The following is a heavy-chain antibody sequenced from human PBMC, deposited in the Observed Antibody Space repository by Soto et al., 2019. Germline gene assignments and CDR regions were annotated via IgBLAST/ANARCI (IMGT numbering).Heavy chain of an antibody. CDR2: ISWNSGSI. D-gene: IGHD5-12*01. CDR3: AKKGGQNSGGIIYYFDY. CDR1: GFTFDDYA. J-gene: IGHJ4*02. Sequence: EVQLVVSGGGLVQPGRSLRLSCAASGFTFDDYAMHWVRQGPGKGLEWVSGISWNSGSIGYADSVKGRFTISRDNAKNSLYLQMNSLRAEDTALYYCAKKGGQNSGGIIYYFDYWGQGTLVTVSS. V-gene: IGHV3-9*01.